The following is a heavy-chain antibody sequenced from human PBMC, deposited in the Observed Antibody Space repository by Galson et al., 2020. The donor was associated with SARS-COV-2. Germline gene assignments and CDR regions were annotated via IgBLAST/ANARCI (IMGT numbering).Heavy chain of an antibody. D-gene: IGHD2-15*01. CDR3: ANSLLVLPDY. V-gene: IGHV3-30*02. J-gene: IGHJ4*02. CDR2: IRNNGSNK. Sequence: GGSLSLSCAASGFTFSSYGMHWVRQAPGKGLERVAFIRNNGSNKYYADSVKGRFTISRDNSKNTLYLQMNSLRAEDTAVYYCANSLLVLPDYWGQGTLVTVSS. CDR1: GFTFSSYG.